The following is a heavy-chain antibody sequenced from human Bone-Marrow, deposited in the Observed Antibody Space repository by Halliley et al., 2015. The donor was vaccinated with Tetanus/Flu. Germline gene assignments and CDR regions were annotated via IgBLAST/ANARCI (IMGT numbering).Heavy chain of an antibody. Sequence: LGWIGYIFYSGTPCHNPSLTGRMAISGDASENQVSLKLKSVTAADTAVYFCASMTAMTTFEDWGQGTLVTVSS. J-gene: IGHJ4*02. CDR2: IFYSGTP. V-gene: IGHV4-30-4*01. D-gene: IGHD4-4*01. CDR3: ASMTAMTTFED.